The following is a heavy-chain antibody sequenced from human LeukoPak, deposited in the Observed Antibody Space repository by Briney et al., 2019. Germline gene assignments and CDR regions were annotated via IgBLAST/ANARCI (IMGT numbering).Heavy chain of an antibody. CDR2: ISSSGSTI. V-gene: IGHV3-11*01. CDR3: ARGLKPVRGRSLPTWFDP. CDR1: GFTFSDYD. D-gene: IGHD3-10*01. Sequence: PGGSLRLSCAASGFTFSDYDMSWIRQAPGKGLEWVSYISSSGSTIYYADSVKGRFTISRDNAKNSLYLQMNSLRAEDTAVYYCARGLKPVRGRSLPTWFDPWGQGTLVTVSS. J-gene: IGHJ5*02.